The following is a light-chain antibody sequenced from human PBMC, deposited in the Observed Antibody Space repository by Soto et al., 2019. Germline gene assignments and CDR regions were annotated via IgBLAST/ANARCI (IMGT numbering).Light chain of an antibody. V-gene: IGKV2-28*01. Sequence: DIVMTQSPLSLPVTPGEPASISCRSSQSLLHSNGDTYLEWYLQKPGQSPQLLIYKASSLESGVPSRFSGSGSGTESTLTVSSLQPDDFATYYCQQYESYPLTFGGGTKVDIK. CDR2: KAS. CDR3: QQYESYPLT. CDR1: QSLLHSNGDTY. J-gene: IGKJ4*01.